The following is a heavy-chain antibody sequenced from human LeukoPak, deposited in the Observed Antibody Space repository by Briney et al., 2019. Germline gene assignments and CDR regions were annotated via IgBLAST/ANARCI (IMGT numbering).Heavy chain of an antibody. CDR2: IYHSGST. D-gene: IGHD6-13*01. Sequence: SQTLSLTCAVSGGSISSGGYSWSWIRQPPGKGLEWIGYIYHSGSTYYNPSLKSRVTISVDRSKNQFSLKLSSVTAGDTAVYYCASSSSWSEFDPWGQGTLVTVSS. V-gene: IGHV4-30-2*01. CDR1: GGSISSGGYS. CDR3: ASSSSWSEFDP. J-gene: IGHJ5*02.